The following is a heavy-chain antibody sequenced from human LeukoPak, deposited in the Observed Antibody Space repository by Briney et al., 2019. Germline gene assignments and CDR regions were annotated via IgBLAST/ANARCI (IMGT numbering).Heavy chain of an antibody. CDR3: ARGSGSSSLRLGIDH. Sequence: GASVKVSCKASGYTFTSYGISWVRQAPGQGLEWMRWISAYNGNTNYAQKLQGRVTMTTDTSTSTAYMELRSLRSDDTAVYYCARGSGSSSLRLGIDHWGQGTLVTVSS. J-gene: IGHJ4*02. D-gene: IGHD6-13*01. CDR1: GYTFTSYG. V-gene: IGHV1-18*01. CDR2: ISAYNGNT.